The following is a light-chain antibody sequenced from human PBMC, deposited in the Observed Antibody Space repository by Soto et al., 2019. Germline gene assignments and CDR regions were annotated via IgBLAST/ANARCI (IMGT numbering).Light chain of an antibody. CDR1: SSDVGTYKY. CDR2: EVS. CDR3: SSYTNSGV. Sequence: QSVLTQPLSASGSPGQSVTISCTGTSSDVGTYKYVSWYQHHPGKAPKLIIYEVSNRPSGVSNRFSGSKSGNAASLTISGLQAEDEADYYCSSYTNSGVFGTGTKLTVL. V-gene: IGLV2-14*01. J-gene: IGLJ1*01.